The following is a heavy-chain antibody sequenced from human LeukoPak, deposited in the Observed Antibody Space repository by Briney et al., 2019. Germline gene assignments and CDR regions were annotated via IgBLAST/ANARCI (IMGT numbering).Heavy chain of an antibody. CDR1: GLTFCSLG. J-gene: IGHJ3*02. CDR2: IRYDGSNK. D-gene: IGHD5-12*01. Sequence: GGSLSLSCAASGLTFCSLGVHCVRRSPGKGREWVAFIRYDGSNKYYADSVKGRFTISRDNSKNTLYMQMNSLRAEDTAVYYCAKEGKGATAGAFDIWGQGTMVTVSS. CDR3: AKEGKGATAGAFDI. V-gene: IGHV3-30*02.